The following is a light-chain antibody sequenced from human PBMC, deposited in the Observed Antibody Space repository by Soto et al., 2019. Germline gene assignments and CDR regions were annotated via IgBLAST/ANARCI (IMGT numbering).Light chain of an antibody. J-gene: IGKJ4*01. CDR1: QSISSW. CDR2: KAS. V-gene: IGKV1-5*03. Sequence: DIQMTQSPSTLSASVGDRVTVTCRASQSISSWLAWYQQKPGKAPKLLIYKASSLESGVPSRFSGSGSGTEVTLTISSLQPDDFATYYCQRYDSYPLSVGGGTKVEIK. CDR3: QRYDSYPLS.